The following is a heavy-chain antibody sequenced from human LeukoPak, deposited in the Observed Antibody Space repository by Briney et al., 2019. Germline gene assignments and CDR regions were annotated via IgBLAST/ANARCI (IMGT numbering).Heavy chain of an antibody. J-gene: IGHJ4*02. D-gene: IGHD6-13*01. CDR3: AGSPLKQQLVTV. Sequence: ASVKVSCKASGYTFTGYYTHWVRQAPGQGLEWMGWINPNSGGTNYAQKFQGRVTMTRDTSISTAYMELSRLRSDDTAVYYCAGSPLKQQLVTVWGQGTLVTVSS. CDR1: GYTFTGYY. V-gene: IGHV1-2*02. CDR2: INPNSGGT.